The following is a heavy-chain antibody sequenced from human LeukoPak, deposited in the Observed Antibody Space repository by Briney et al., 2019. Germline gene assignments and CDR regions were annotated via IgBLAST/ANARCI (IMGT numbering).Heavy chain of an antibody. J-gene: IGHJ3*02. Sequence: TSETLSLTCTVSGGSISSSSYYWSWIRQPPGKGLEWIGYIYYSGSTNYNPSLKSRVTISVDTSKNQFSLKLSSVTAADTAVYYCARDLTGGDDAFDIWGQGTMVTVSS. D-gene: IGHD3-9*01. CDR2: IYYSGST. CDR3: ARDLTGGDDAFDI. V-gene: IGHV4-61*01. CDR1: GGSISSSSYY.